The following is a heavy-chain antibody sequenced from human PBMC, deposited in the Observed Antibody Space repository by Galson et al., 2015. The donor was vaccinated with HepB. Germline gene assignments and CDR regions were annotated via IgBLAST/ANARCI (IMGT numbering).Heavy chain of an antibody. D-gene: IGHD6-13*01. CDR2: ISAYNGNT. Sequence: SVKVSCKASGYTFTSYGISWVRQAPGQGLEWMGWISAYNGNTNYAQKLQGRVTMTTDTSTSTAYMELRSLRSDDTAVYYCARVQQLVPKSTFPFDYWGQGTLVTVSS. J-gene: IGHJ4*02. V-gene: IGHV1-18*01. CDR3: ARVQQLVPKSTFPFDY. CDR1: GYTFTSYG.